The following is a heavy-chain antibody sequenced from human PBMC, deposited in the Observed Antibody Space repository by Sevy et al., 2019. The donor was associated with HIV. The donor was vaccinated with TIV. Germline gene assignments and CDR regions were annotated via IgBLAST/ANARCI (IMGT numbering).Heavy chain of an antibody. D-gene: IGHD6-13*01. J-gene: IGHJ4*02. CDR3: ARVLRGRAAGTPYFDY. CDR1: GFISSPYW. CDR2: INPDGSIT. Sequence: GGSLRLSCTASGFISSPYWMHWVRQAPGKGLVWVSRINPDGSITSYADAVKGRFTISRDNAKNTLYLQMNSLRAEDTAVYYCARVLRGRAAGTPYFDYWGQGTLVTVSS. V-gene: IGHV3-74*01.